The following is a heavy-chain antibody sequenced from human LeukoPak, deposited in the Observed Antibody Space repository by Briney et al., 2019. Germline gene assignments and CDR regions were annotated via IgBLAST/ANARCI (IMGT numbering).Heavy chain of an antibody. CDR1: GFTFSSYA. V-gene: IGHV3-30*04. J-gene: IGHJ4*02. CDR2: ISYDGSNE. Sequence: PGGSLRLSCVASGFTFSSYAMHWVRQAPGKGLEWVAVISYDGSNEYYADSVRGRFTISRDNSKNTLSLQMNSLRAEDTAVYYCAREPYGCSGYDYCWKTTGDYWGQGTLVTVSS. CDR3: AREPYGCSGYDYCWKTTGDY. D-gene: IGHD5-12*01.